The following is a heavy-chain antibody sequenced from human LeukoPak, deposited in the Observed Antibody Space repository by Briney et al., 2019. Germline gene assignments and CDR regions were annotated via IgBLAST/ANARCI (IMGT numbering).Heavy chain of an antibody. CDR3: ARAPPYYYDSSGYYSEHFDY. J-gene: IGHJ4*02. CDR1: GYTFTGYY. CDR2: INPNSGGT. Sequence: GASVKVSCKASGYTFTGYYMHWVRQAPGQGLEWMGWINPNSGGTNYAQKFQGRVTMTRDTSISTAYMELSRLRSDDTAVYYCARAPPYYYDSSGYYSEHFDYWGQGTLVTVSS. D-gene: IGHD3-22*01. V-gene: IGHV1-2*02.